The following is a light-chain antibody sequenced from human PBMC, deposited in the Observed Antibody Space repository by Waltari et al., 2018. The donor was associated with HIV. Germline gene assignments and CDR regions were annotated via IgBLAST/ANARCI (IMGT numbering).Light chain of an antibody. CDR1: TSSLRGTNF. V-gene: IGLV2-11*01. CDR3: SAFVASSSWV. Sequence: SALTQPRSVSGSPGQSVSISCTGATSSLRGTNFVSWYQQQAGRTPRVVILDVDKRPSDVPGRFSASKSGDTASLTISGLQPDDEALYFCSAFVASSSWVFGGGT. J-gene: IGLJ3*02. CDR2: DVD.